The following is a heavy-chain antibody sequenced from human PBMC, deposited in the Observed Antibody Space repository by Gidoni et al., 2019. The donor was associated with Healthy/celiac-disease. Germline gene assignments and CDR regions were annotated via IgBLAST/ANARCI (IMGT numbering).Heavy chain of an antibody. CDR3: AKDRAAYDSFFDY. CDR1: GFTFDDYA. D-gene: IGHD3-22*01. J-gene: IGHJ4*02. Sequence: EVQLVESGGGLVQPGRSLRLSCAAPGFTFDDYAMHWVRQAPGKGLEWVSGISWNSGSIGYADSVKGRFTITRDNAKNSLYLQMNSLRAEDTALYYCAKDRAAYDSFFDYWGQGTLVTVSS. V-gene: IGHV3-9*01. CDR2: ISWNSGSI.